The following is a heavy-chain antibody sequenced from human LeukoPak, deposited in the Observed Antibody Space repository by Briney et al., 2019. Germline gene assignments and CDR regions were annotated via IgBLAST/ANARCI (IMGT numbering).Heavy chain of an antibody. D-gene: IGHD3-22*01. J-gene: IGHJ3*02. CDR2: IKTDGSAT. Sequence: PGGSLRLSCAASEFNFSNYWMHWVRQVPGKGLVWVSRIKTDGSATSYADSVRGRFTISRDNAKNTLYLQMNSLRVEDTAVYFCARDPHNYDNGRYQDALDMWGKGTMVTVSS. V-gene: IGHV3-74*01. CDR1: EFNFSNYW. CDR3: ARDPHNYDNGRYQDALDM.